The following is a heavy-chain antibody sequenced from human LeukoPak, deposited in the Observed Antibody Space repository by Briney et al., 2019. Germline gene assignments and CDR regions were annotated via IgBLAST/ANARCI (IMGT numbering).Heavy chain of an antibody. CDR2: IYYSGST. CDR3: ARVYYYDSSGYYFAFDI. Sequence: SQTLSLTCTVSGGSISSGGYYWRWIRQHPGKGLEWLGYIYYSGSTYYNPSLKSRVTISVDTSQNHFSLKLSSVTAADTAVYYCARVYYYDSSGYYFAFDIWGQGTMVTVSS. D-gene: IGHD3-22*01. J-gene: IGHJ3*02. V-gene: IGHV4-31*03. CDR1: GGSISSGGYY.